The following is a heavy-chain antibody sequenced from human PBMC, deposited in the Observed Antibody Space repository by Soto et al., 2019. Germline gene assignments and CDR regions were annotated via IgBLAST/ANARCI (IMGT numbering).Heavy chain of an antibody. D-gene: IGHD2-21*02. CDR1: GFTFSSYA. V-gene: IGHV3-11*01. CDR2: ISSSGSTI. CDR3: ARDRGGGTVVTPAWNYYYYGMDV. J-gene: IGHJ6*02. Sequence: LRLSCAASGFTFSSYAMSWVRQAPGKGLEWVSYISSSGSTIYYADSVKGRFTISRGNAKNSLYLQMNSLRAEDTAVYYCARDRGGGTVVTPAWNYYYYGMDVWGQGTTVTVSS.